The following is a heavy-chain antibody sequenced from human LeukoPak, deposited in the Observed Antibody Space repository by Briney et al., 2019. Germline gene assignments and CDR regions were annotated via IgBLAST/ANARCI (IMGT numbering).Heavy chain of an antibody. Sequence: GASVKVSCKASGYTFTSYYMHWVRQAPGQGLEWMGIINPSGGSTSYAQKFQGRVTMTRDTSTSTVYMELSSLRSEDTAVYYCARGAPINYYDSSGPERYFDYWGQGTLVTVSS. D-gene: IGHD3-22*01. CDR2: INPSGGST. CDR3: ARGAPINYYDSSGPERYFDY. V-gene: IGHV1-46*01. J-gene: IGHJ4*02. CDR1: GYTFTSYY.